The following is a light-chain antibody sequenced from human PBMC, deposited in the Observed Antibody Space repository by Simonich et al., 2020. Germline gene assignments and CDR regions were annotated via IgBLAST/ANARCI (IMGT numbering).Light chain of an antibody. V-gene: IGKV3-15*01. Sequence: EIVMPQSTATLSVSPGERATLPCRASQSVSSNLAWYQQKPGQAPRLIIYGASTRATGIPARFSGSGSGTEFTRTISSMQSEDFAVYYCQQYNNWPLTFGGGTKVEIK. CDR3: QQYNNWPLT. J-gene: IGKJ4*01. CDR1: QSVSSN. CDR2: GAS.